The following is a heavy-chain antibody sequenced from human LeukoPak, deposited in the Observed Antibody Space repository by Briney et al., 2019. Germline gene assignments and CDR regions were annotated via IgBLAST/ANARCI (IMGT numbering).Heavy chain of an antibody. V-gene: IGHV1-2*02. CDR3: ARKTAAGNNWFDP. CDR1: GYTFTGYY. J-gene: IGHJ5*02. CDR2: INPNSGGT. D-gene: IGHD6-13*01. Sequence: ASVKVSCKASGYTFTGYYVHWVRQAPGQGLEWMGWINPNSGGTNYAQKFQGRVTMTRDTSISTAYMELSRLRSDDTAVYYCARKTAAGNNWFDPWGQGTLVTVSS.